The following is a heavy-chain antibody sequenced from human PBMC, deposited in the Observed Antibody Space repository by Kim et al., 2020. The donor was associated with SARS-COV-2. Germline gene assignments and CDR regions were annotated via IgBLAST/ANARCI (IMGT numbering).Heavy chain of an antibody. CDR3: TTDCSGGSCYTDY. Sequence: YAAPVQGRFTISKDDSKNTLYLQMNSLKTEDTAVYYCTTDCSGGSCYTDYWGQGTLVTVSS. J-gene: IGHJ4*02. V-gene: IGHV3-15*01. D-gene: IGHD2-15*01.